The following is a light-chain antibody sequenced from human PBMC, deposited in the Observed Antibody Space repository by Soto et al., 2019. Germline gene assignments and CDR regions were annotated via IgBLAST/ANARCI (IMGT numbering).Light chain of an antibody. V-gene: IGKV3-15*01. CDR2: GAS. CDR1: QSVSSN. CDR3: QQYNNWPYT. J-gene: IGKJ2*01. Sequence: EIVMMQSPATLSVSPGERATLSCRASQSVSSNLAWYQQTPGQAPRLLIYGASTRATGIPARFSGSGSGTEFTLTISSLQSEDFAVYYCQQYNNWPYTFGQGTKLEIK.